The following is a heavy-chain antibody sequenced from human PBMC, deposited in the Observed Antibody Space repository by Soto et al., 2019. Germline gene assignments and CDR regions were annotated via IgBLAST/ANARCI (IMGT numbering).Heavy chain of an antibody. Sequence: ASVKVSCKVSGYTLTELSMHWVRRAPGKGLEWMGGFDPEDGETIYAQKFQGRVTMTEDTSTDTAYMELSSLRSEDTAVYYCAIPGDPRQIPPLGFDPWGQGTLVTVSS. CDR1: GYTLTELS. D-gene: IGHD3-10*01. CDR2: FDPEDGET. V-gene: IGHV1-24*01. CDR3: AIPGDPRQIPPLGFDP. J-gene: IGHJ5*02.